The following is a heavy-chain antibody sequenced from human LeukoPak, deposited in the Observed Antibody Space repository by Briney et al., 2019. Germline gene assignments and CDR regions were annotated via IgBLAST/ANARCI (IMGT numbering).Heavy chain of an antibody. CDR1: GGSISSYY. CDR3: ARVGGSGWFGY. Sequence: SETLSLTCTVSGGSISSYYWSWIRQPPGKGLEWIGYIYYSGSTNYNPSLKSRVTISVDTSKNQFSLKLSSVTAADTAVYYCARVGGSGWFGYWGQGTLVTVSS. V-gene: IGHV4-59*01. CDR2: IYYSGST. J-gene: IGHJ4*02. D-gene: IGHD6-19*01.